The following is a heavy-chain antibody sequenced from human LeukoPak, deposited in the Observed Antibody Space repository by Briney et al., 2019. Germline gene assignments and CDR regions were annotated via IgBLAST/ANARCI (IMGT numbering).Heavy chain of an antibody. Sequence: SGTLSLTCAVSGDSISSYDWSWIPQTPGKGLEYSGYIYYSGSTNYNPSLWSRVTMSVDTSKNQFSLKLSSVTAADTAVYYCARGPSYYDSGSPFDYWGQGTLVTVSS. D-gene: IGHD3-10*01. J-gene: IGHJ4*02. CDR3: ARGPSYYDSGSPFDY. CDR2: IYYSGST. V-gene: IGHV4-59*08. CDR1: GDSISSYD.